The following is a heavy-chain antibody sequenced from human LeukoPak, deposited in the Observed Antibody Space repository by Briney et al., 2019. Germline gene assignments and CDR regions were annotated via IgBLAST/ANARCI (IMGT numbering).Heavy chain of an antibody. J-gene: IGHJ5*02. V-gene: IGHV3-23*01. D-gene: IGHD2-15*01. Sequence: GGSLRLSCAASGFSFDTTDMSWVRQPPGKGLEWVAAISNGNTYYAGSVRGRFTISRDDSENTVYLQMNSLRDEDTALYYCVREAGYCAPVCYKTNWFDPWGQGTLVTVSS. CDR2: ISNGNT. CDR3: VREAGYCAPVCYKTNWFDP. CDR1: GFSFDTTD.